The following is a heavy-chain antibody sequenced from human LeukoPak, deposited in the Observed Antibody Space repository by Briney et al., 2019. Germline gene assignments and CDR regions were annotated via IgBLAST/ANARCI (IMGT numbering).Heavy chain of an antibody. CDR2: INPSGGST. V-gene: IGHV1-46*01. D-gene: IGHD3-22*01. CDR1: GYTFTSYY. CDR3: ARKLYDSSRYGQTYYFDY. J-gene: IGHJ4*02. Sequence: ASVKVSCKASGYTFTSYYMHWVRHAPGQGLEWMGIINPSGGSTSYAQKFQGRVTMTRDTTTSTVYMELSSLRSEDTAVYYCARKLYDSSRYGQTYYFDYWGQGTLVTVSS.